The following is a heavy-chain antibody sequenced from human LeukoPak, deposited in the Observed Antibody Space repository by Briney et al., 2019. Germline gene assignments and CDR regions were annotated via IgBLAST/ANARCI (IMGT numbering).Heavy chain of an antibody. CDR2: ISGSGSST. CDR3: AKDMKGDQLPHY. Sequence: GGSLRLSCAPSGFIFSSYGMSWVRQAPGKGLEWVSSISGSGSSTYYADSVKGRFTISRDNSKNTLYLQMNSLRAEDTAVYYCAKDMKGDQLPHYWGQGTLVTVSS. J-gene: IGHJ4*02. V-gene: IGHV3-23*01. D-gene: IGHD2-2*01. CDR1: GFIFSSYG.